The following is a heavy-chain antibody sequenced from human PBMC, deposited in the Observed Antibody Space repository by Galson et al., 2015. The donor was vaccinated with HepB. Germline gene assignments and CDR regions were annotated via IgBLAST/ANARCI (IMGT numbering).Heavy chain of an antibody. D-gene: IGHD1-26*01. CDR3: ARDWSGLVGFDY. CDR1: GGTFSSYA. V-gene: IGHV1-69*13. J-gene: IGHJ4*02. Sequence: SVKVSCKASGGTFSSYAISWVRQAPGQGLEWMGGIIPIFGTANYAQKFQGRVTITADESTSTAYMELSSLRSEDTAVYYCARDWSGLVGFDYWGQGTLVTVSS. CDR2: IIPIFGTA.